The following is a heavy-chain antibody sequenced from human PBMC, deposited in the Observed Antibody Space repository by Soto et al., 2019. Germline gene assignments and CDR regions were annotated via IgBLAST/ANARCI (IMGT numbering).Heavy chain of an antibody. CDR2: VNPSSGNT. J-gene: IGHJ5*02. CDR3: ARASMYIWNDH. Sequence: QVQLVQSGAEVKRPGASVKVSCEASGYTFTTYDINWVRQASWQGLEWMGCVNPSSGNTVYAQKFHGRVTMTRDTSISTAYMELSSLKSDDTAIYYCARASMYIWNDHWGQGTLVTVSS. CDR1: GYTFTTYD. D-gene: IGHD1-20*01. V-gene: IGHV1-8*01.